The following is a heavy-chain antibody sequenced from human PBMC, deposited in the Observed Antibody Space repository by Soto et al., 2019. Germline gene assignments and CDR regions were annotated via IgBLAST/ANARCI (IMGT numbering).Heavy chain of an antibody. V-gene: IGHV4-59*01. D-gene: IGHD1-26*01. CDR3: ARTREEWELPDWFDP. J-gene: IGHJ5*02. Sequence: PSETLSLTCTVSGGSISSYYWSWIRQPPGKGLEWIGYIYYSGSTNYNPSLKSRVTISVDTSKNQFSLKLSSVTAADTAVYYCARTREEWELPDWFDPWGQGTLVTVSS. CDR2: IYYSGST. CDR1: GGSISSYY.